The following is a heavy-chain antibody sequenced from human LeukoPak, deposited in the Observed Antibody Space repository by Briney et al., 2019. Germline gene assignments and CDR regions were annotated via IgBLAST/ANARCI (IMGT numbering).Heavy chain of an antibody. CDR1: EFSVGSNY. CDR2: IYSGGST. Sequence: GESLRLSCAASEFSVGSNYMTWVRQAPGKGLEWVSLIYSGGSTYYADSVKGRFTISRDNSKNTLYLQMNSLRAEDTAVYYCATLISGWSLYWGQGTLVTVSS. V-gene: IGHV3-66*01. J-gene: IGHJ4*02. CDR3: ATLISGWSLY. D-gene: IGHD6-19*01.